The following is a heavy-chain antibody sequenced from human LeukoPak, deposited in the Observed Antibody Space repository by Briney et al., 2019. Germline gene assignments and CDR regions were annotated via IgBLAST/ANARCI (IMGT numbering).Heavy chain of an antibody. Sequence: GESLKISCKGSGYSFSNYWVAWVRQMPGKGLEYMGIIYPGDSDTTYSPSFQGQVTISADKSISTAYLQWDSLKASDTAMYYCARPSEGSGYDSIVYDYWGQGTLVTVSS. CDR2: IYPGDSDT. J-gene: IGHJ4*02. V-gene: IGHV5-51*01. CDR1: GYSFSNYW. CDR3: ARPSEGSGYDSIVYDY. D-gene: IGHD5-12*01.